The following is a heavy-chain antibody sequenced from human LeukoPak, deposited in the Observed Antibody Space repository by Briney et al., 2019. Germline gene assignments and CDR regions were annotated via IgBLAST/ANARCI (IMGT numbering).Heavy chain of an antibody. D-gene: IGHD3-22*01. J-gene: IGHJ4*02. V-gene: IGHV3-49*04. CDR3: AREVVVVPNAGY. CDR2: IRSKAYGGTT. Sequence: GGSLRLSCSASGFTFGDYAMSWVRQAPGKGLEWVGFIRSKAYGGTTEYAASVKGRFTISRDDSKSIAYLQMNSLRAEDTAVYYCAREVVVVPNAGYWGQGTLVTVSS. CDR1: GFTFGDYA.